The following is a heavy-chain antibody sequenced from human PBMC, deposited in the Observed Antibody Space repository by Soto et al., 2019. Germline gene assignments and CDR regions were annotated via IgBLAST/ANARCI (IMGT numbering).Heavy chain of an antibody. D-gene: IGHD2-15*01. V-gene: IGHV1-2*04. CDR2: INPNSGGT. Sequence: SVKVSCKASGYTFTGYYMDWVRQAPGQGLEWMGWINPNSGGTNYAQKFQGWVTMTRDTSISTAYMELSRLRSDDTAVYYCARGSGGLAYYYYGMDVWGQGTTVTVSS. J-gene: IGHJ6*02. CDR1: GYTFTGYY. CDR3: ARGSGGLAYYYYGMDV.